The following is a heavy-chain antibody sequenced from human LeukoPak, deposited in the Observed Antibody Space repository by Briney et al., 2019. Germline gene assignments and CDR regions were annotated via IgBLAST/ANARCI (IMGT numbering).Heavy chain of an antibody. V-gene: IGHV3-23*01. J-gene: IGHJ4*02. CDR3: AKGHSSSWFPYFDS. D-gene: IGHD6-13*01. CDR1: GFSFNHFA. CDR2: ISGSGGST. Sequence: GGSLRLSCAASGFSFNHFAMGCVRQAPGRGLEWVSDISGSGGSTYYADSVKGRFTISRDNSRNTLFLQMDSLRAEDTAIYFCAKGHSSSWFPYFDSWGQGTLVAVSS.